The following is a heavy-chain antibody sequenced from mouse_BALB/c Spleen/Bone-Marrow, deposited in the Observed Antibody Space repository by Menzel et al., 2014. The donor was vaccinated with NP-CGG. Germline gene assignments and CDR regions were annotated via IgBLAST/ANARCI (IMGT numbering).Heavy chain of an antibody. CDR2: ISSGSSTI. Sequence: EVQLQESGGGLVQPGGSRKLSCAASGFTFSSFGMHWVRQAPEKGLEWVAYISSGSSTIYYADTVKGRFTISRDNPKSTLFLQMTSLRSEDTVMYYCARSPWFAYWGQGTLVTVSA. CDR1: GFTFSSFG. J-gene: IGHJ3*01. CDR3: ARSPWFAY. V-gene: IGHV5-17*02.